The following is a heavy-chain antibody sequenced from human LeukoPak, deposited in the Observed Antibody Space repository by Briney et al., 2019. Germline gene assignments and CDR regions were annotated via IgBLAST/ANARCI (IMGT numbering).Heavy chain of an antibody. V-gene: IGHV1-8*01. CDR2: MNPSNSDI. Sequence: ASVKVSCKASGYTFTSYHINWVRQATGQGLEWVGWMNPSNSDIGYAQKFQGRITMTRNTSVGTAYMELSSPRSEDTAIYYCVRVPPGTTIYAYWGQGTLVTVSS. D-gene: IGHD1-14*01. CDR1: GYTFTSYH. CDR3: VRVPPGTTIYAY. J-gene: IGHJ4*02.